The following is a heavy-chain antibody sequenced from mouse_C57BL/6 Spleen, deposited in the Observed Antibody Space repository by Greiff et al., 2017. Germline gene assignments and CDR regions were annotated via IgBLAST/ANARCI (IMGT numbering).Heavy chain of an antibody. CDR3: TREGAAQATVAY. V-gene: IGHV1-4*01. CDR1: GYTFTSYT. J-gene: IGHJ3*01. D-gene: IGHD3-2*02. Sequence: VQLQQSGAELARPGASVKMSCKASGYTFTSYTMHWVKQRPGQGLEWIGYINPSSGYTKYNQKFKDKATLTADKYSSTAYMQLSSLTSEDSAVYYWTREGAAQATVAYWCQGTLVTVSA. CDR2: INPSSGYT.